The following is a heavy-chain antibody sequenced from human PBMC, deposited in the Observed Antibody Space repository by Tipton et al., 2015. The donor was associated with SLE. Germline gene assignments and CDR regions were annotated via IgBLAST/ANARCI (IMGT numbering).Heavy chain of an antibody. CDR2: ISSNGGST. CDR1: GFTLSSYA. Sequence: SLRLSCSASGFTLSSYAMHWVRQAPGKGLEYVSAISSNGGSTYYADSVKGRFTISRDNSKNTLYLQMSSLRAEDTAVYYCVKDLGEVYFDYWGQGTLVTVSS. D-gene: IGHD2-21*01. V-gene: IGHV3-64D*08. J-gene: IGHJ4*02. CDR3: VKDLGEVYFDY.